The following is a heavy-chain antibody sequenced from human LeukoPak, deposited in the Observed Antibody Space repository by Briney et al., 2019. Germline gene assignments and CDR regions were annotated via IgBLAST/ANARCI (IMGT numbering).Heavy chain of an antibody. V-gene: IGHV4-38-2*02. J-gene: IGHJ4*02. D-gene: IGHD3-22*01. CDR3: ARSTQPYYDSSGYVGFDY. Sequence: PSETLSLTCTVSSYSISNIHCWGWIRQPPGKGLEWIGNICQSGSTYYSPSLKSRVILSLDTSKNQFSLRLSSVTAADTAVYYCARSTQPYYDSSGYVGFDYWGQGTLVTVSS. CDR1: SYSISNIHC. CDR2: ICQSGST.